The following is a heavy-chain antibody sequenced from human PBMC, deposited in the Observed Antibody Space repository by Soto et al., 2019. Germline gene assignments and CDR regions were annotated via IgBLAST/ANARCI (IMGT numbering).Heavy chain of an antibody. Sequence: GGSLRLSCAASGFTFSSCAMGWVRQAPGKGLEWVSDIIDSGGSTYYADSVKGRFTISRDNAKNSLYLQMDSLRAEDTAVYYCARDNGGTFDYWGQGTLVTVSS. CDR2: IIDSGGST. J-gene: IGHJ4*02. D-gene: IGHD2-8*01. CDR1: GFTFSSCA. V-gene: IGHV3-23*01. CDR3: ARDNGGTFDY.